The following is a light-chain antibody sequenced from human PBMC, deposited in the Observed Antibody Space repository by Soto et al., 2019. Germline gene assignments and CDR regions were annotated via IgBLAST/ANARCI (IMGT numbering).Light chain of an antibody. CDR2: LEGSGSY. CDR3: ETWDSNTRV. Sequence: QPVLTQSSSASASLGSSVKLTYTLSSGHSSYIIAWHQQQPGKAPRYLMKLEGSGSYTKGSGLPDRFSGSSSGADRYLTISNLQSEDEADYCCETWDSNTRVFGGGTKLTVL. CDR1: SGHSSYI. J-gene: IGLJ3*02. V-gene: IGLV4-60*03.